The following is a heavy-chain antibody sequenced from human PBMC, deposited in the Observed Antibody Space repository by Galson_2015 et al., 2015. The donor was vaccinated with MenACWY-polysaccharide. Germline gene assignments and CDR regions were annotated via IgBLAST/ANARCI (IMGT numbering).Heavy chain of an antibody. J-gene: IGHJ4*02. Sequence: SLRLSCAASGFTFSSYGMRWVRQAPGKGLEYVSAISSNGGSTYYGDSVKGRFTISRDNSKNTLYLQMGSLRAEDTAVYYCARGGCSSTSCYPDTYFDYWGQGTLVTVSS. CDR2: ISSNGGST. V-gene: IGHV3-64*02. CDR1: GFTFSSYG. CDR3: ARGGCSSTSCYPDTYFDY. D-gene: IGHD2-2*01.